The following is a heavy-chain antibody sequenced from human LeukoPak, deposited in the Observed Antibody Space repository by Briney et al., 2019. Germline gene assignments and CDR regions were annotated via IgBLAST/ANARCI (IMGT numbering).Heavy chain of an antibody. Sequence: PGGSLRLSCAASGFAFSSYAMSWVRQAPGKGLEWVSAISGSGGSTYYADSVKGRFTISRDNSKNTLYLQMNSLRAEDTAVYYCAKALSGSYYASFDYWGQGTLVTVSS. CDR3: AKALSGSYYASFDY. D-gene: IGHD1-26*01. CDR1: GFAFSSYA. CDR2: ISGSGGST. J-gene: IGHJ4*02. V-gene: IGHV3-23*01.